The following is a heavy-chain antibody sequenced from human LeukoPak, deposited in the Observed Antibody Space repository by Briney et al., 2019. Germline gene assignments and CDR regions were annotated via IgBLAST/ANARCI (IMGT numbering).Heavy chain of an antibody. J-gene: IGHJ4*02. D-gene: IGHD4-23*01. V-gene: IGHV4-4*07. CDR3: ARGGKATVVTT. CDR2: IYSSGST. Sequence: PSETLSLTCTVSGGSINSYYWSWIRQPVGKGLEWIGRIYSSGSTNYNPSLKSRVSMSVDTSKNQFSLKLTSVTAADTAVYYCARGGKATVVTTWGQGILVTVSS. CDR1: GGSINSYY.